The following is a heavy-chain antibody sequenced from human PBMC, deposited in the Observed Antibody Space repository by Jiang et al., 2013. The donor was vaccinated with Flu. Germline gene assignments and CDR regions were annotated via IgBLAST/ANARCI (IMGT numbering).Heavy chain of an antibody. Sequence: VQLVESGGGLVQPGGSLRLSCAASGFTFSSYAMSWVRQAPGKGLEWVSAISGSGGSTYYADSVKGRFTISRDNSKNTLYLQMNSLRAEDTAVYYCAKDPVQDIVVVPAAIGGWFDPWGQGTLVTVSS. CDR2: ISGSGGST. D-gene: IGHD2-2*02. CDR3: AKDPVQDIVVVPAAIGGWFDP. V-gene: IGHV3-23*04. J-gene: IGHJ5*02. CDR1: GFTFSSYA.